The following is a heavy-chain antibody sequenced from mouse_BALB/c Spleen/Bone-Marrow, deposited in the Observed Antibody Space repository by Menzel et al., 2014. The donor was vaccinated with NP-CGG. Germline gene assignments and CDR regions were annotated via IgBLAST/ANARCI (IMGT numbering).Heavy chain of an antibody. CDR3: ARIYDYDRGAWFAY. D-gene: IGHD2-4*01. V-gene: IGHV1-20*02. Sequence: LQQPGPELVKPGASVKISCKASGYSFTGYFMNWVMQSHGKSLEWIGRINPYNGDTFYNQKFKDKATLTIDKSSSTAHMELRSLASEDSAVYYCARIYDYDRGAWFAYWGQGTLVTVSA. CDR1: GYSFTGYF. CDR2: INPYNGDT. J-gene: IGHJ3*01.